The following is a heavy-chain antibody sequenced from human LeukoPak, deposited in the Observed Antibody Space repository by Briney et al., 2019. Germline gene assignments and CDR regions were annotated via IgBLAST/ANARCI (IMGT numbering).Heavy chain of an antibody. Sequence: SETLSLTCAVYGGSFSGYYWSWIRQPPGKGLEWIGEINHSGSTNYNPSLKSRVTISVDTSKNQFSLKLSSVTAADTAVYYCARASIAAGTYYYGMDVWGQGTTVTVYS. J-gene: IGHJ6*02. D-gene: IGHD6-13*01. CDR2: INHSGST. CDR3: ARASIAAGTYYYGMDV. CDR1: GGSFSGYY. V-gene: IGHV4-34*01.